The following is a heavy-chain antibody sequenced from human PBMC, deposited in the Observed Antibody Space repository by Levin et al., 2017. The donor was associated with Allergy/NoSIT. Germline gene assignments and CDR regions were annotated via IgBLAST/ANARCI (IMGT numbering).Heavy chain of an antibody. J-gene: IGHJ4*02. CDR2: IKKKSAGGTT. CDR3: TTVSILWFGESPVDY. D-gene: IGHD3-10*01. V-gene: IGHV3-15*01. CDR1: GFTFSDTW. Sequence: GESLKISCAASGFTFSDTWMNWVRQAPGKGLEWVGRIKKKSAGGTTDYAAPVKGRFTISRDDSINTLYLQMNSLKTEDTAIYYCTTVSILWFGESPVDYWGQGTLVTVSS.